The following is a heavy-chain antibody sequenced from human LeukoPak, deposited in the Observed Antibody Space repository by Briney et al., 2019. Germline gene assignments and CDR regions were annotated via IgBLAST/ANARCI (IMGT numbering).Heavy chain of an antibody. D-gene: IGHD1-26*01. Sequence: PGGSLRLSCAASGFTFSSYAMSWVRQAPGKGLEWVSAISGSGGSTYYTDSVKGRFTISRDNSKNTLYLQMNSLRAEDTAVYYCAKAEVRATPLYYYYYGMDVWGQGTTVTVSS. J-gene: IGHJ6*02. CDR1: GFTFSSYA. CDR3: AKAEVRATPLYYYYYGMDV. CDR2: ISGSGGST. V-gene: IGHV3-23*01.